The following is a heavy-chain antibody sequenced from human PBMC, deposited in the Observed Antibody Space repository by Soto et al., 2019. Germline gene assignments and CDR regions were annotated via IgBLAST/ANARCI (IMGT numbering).Heavy chain of an antibody. J-gene: IGHJ4*02. Sequence: QVQLVQSGTEVKTPGASVKVSCKTSGYTFSKYDISWVRQAPGQGLEWMGLISANSGRANYAQKLQGRVTMTTDTARSTAYMGLGSLRSDDTAVYYCGREYFVFWTVFPDFDSWGQGTLVTVSS. D-gene: IGHD3-3*01. V-gene: IGHV1-18*01. CDR1: GYTFSKYD. CDR2: ISANSGRA. CDR3: GREYFVFWTVFPDFDS.